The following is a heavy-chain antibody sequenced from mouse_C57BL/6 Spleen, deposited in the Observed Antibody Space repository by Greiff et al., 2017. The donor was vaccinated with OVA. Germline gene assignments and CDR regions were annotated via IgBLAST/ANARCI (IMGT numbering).Heavy chain of an antibody. CDR1: GYTFTSYW. D-gene: IGHD2-1*01. V-gene: IGHV1-53*01. Sequence: VQLQQPGTELVKPGASVKLSCKASGYTFTSYWMHWVKQRPGQGLEWIGNINPSNGGTNYNENFKSKATLTVDKSSSTAYMQLSSLTSEDSAVYYCARSEVYYGNSDYWGQGTTLTVSS. CDR2: INPSNGGT. CDR3: ARSEVYYGNSDY. J-gene: IGHJ2*01.